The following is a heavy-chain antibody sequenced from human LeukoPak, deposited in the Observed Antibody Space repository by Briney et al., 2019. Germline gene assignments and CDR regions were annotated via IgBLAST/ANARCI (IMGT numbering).Heavy chain of an antibody. CDR2: FDPEDGET. CDR3: ATAVRYDSSATGDY. J-gene: IGHJ4*02. Sequence: ASVKVSCKVSGYTLTELSMHWVRQAPGKGLEWMGGFDPEDGETIYAQKFQGIVTMTEDTSTDTAYMELSSLRSEDTAVYYCATAVRYDSSATGDYWGQGTLVTVSS. D-gene: IGHD3-22*01. V-gene: IGHV1-24*01. CDR1: GYTLTELS.